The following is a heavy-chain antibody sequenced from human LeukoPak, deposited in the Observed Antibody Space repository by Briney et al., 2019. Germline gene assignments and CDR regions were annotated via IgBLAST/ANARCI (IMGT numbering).Heavy chain of an antibody. CDR1: GGSISSSNW. D-gene: IGHD1-26*01. CDR2: IYHSGST. J-gene: IGHJ4*02. CDR3: ARDSVTGSYYPTKFDY. V-gene: IGHV4-4*02. Sequence: PSETLSLTCAVSGGSISSSNWWSWVRQPPGKGLEWIGEIYHSGSTNYNPSLKSRVTISVDTSKNQFSLKLSSVAAADTAVYYCARDSVTGSYYPTKFDYWGQGTLVTVSS.